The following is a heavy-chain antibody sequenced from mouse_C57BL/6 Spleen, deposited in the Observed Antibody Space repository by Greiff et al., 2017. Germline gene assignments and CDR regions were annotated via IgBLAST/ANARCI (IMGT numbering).Heavy chain of an antibody. V-gene: IGHV3-6*01. CDR1: GYSITSGYY. CDR2: ISYDGSN. CDR3: ASWDGDAMDY. Sequence: EVKLQESGPGLVKPSQSLSLTCSVTGYSITSGYYWNWIRQFPGNKLEWMGYISYDGSNNYNPSLKNRISITRDTSKNQFFLKLNSVTTEDTATYYCASWDGDAMDYWGQGTSVTVSS. D-gene: IGHD4-1*01. J-gene: IGHJ4*01.